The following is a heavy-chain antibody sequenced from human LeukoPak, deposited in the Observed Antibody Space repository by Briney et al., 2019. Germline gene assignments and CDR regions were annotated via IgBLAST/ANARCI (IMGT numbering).Heavy chain of an antibody. V-gene: IGHV3-72*01. J-gene: IGHJ4*02. CDR1: GFTFSDYY. CDR3: ATEYIGSFYQ. D-gene: IGHD1-26*01. CDR2: TRNKANSYTT. Sequence: GGSLRLSCAASGFTFSDYYMDWVRQAPGKGLEWVGRTRNKANSYTTEYAASVKGRFTISRDDSKNSLYLQMNSLKTEDTAIYYCATEYIGSFYQWGQGTLVIVSS.